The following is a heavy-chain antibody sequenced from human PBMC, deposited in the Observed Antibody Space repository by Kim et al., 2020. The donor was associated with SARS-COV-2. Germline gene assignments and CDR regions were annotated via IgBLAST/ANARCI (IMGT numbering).Heavy chain of an antibody. CDR1: GYTFINYA. J-gene: IGHJ5*02. Sequence: ASVKVSCKTSGYTFINYAMQWVRQAPGQRLEWMGWINGGNGNTKYSQNFQGRVTITRDTSASTVYMELSSLRSEDTAVYYCARDVYSSGLYNSRLDPWGQGTLVTVSS. CDR2: INGGNGNT. CDR3: ARDVYSSGLYNSRLDP. V-gene: IGHV1-3*01. D-gene: IGHD6-19*01.